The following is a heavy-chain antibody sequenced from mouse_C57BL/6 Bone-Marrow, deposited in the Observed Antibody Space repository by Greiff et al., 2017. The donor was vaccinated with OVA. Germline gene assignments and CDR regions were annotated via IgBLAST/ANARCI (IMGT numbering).Heavy chain of an antibody. J-gene: IGHJ2*01. V-gene: IGHV5-6*01. CDR3: ARQGGYD. CDR1: GFTFSSYG. D-gene: IGHD2-2*01. Sequence: EVKLVESGGDLVKPGGSLKLSCAASGFTFSSYGMSWVRQTPDKRLEWVATISSGGSYTYYPDSVKGRFTISRDNATNTLYLQMSSLKSEDTAMYYCARQGGYDGGQGTTLTVSS. CDR2: ISSGGSYT.